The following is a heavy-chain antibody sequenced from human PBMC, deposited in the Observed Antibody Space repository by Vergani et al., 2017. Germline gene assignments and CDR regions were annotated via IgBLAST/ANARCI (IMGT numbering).Heavy chain of an antibody. Sequence: EVQLVQSGAEVKKPGESLRISCKGSGYSFTSYWISWVRQMPGKGLEWMGRIDPSDSYTNYSPSFQGHVTISADKSISTAYLQWSSLKASDTAMYYCARHSDPGELTQTLYYYYYMDVWGKGTTVTVSS. CDR3: ARHSDPGELTQTLYYYYYMDV. D-gene: IGHD1-26*01. J-gene: IGHJ6*03. CDR1: GYSFTSYW. V-gene: IGHV5-10-1*03. CDR2: IDPSDSYT.